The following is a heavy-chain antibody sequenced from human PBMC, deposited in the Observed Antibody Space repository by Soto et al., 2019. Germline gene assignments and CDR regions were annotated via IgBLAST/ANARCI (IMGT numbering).Heavy chain of an antibody. Sequence: GSLRLSCTASGFTFGDYAMSWFREARGKGLEWVGFIRSKAYGGTTEYAASVKGRFTISRDDSKSIAYLQMNSLKTEDTAVYYCTRVRVIRIFGVVNPFDYWGQGTLVTVSS. CDR2: IRSKAYGGTT. CDR1: GFTFGDYA. CDR3: TRVRVIRIFGVVNPFDY. V-gene: IGHV3-49*03. D-gene: IGHD3-3*01. J-gene: IGHJ4*02.